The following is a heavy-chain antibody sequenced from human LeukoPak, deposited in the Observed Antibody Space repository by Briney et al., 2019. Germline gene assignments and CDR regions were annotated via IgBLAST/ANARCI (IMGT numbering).Heavy chain of an antibody. CDR1: GYTFNDYA. CDR2: INTNTGTP. V-gene: IGHV7-4-1*02. D-gene: IGHD3-10*01. CDR3: ASEEFPVVGYYGMDV. J-gene: IGHJ6*02. Sequence: VASVKVSCKASGYTFNDYAMNWVRQAPGQGLEWMGWINTNTGTPTYAQGFTGHFVFSLDTSVSTAYLEINSLKAEDTAVYYCASEEFPVVGYYGMDVWGQGTTVTVSS.